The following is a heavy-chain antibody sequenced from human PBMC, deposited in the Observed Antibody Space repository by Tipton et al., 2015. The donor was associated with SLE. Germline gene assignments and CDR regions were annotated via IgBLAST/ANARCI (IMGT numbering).Heavy chain of an antibody. Sequence: TLSLTCTVAGGSITSYYWSWIRQPPGKGLEWIGDIYYIGNTNYNPSLKSRVTISVDTSKNQFSLKLTSVTAADTAVYYCARQLADYYGPGGKTWFDPRGQGSLVTVSS. V-gene: IGHV4-59*01. CDR2: IYYIGNT. CDR1: GGSITSYY. D-gene: IGHD3-10*01. CDR3: ARQLADYYGPGGKTWFDP. J-gene: IGHJ5*02.